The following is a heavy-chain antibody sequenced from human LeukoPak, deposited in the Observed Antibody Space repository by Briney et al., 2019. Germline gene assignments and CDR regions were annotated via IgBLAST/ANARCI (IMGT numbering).Heavy chain of an antibody. D-gene: IGHD1-14*01. J-gene: IGHJ4*02. V-gene: IGHV4/OR15-8*01. Sequence: PSETLSLTCAVSGVPIASHSWWSWVRQPLGKGLEWIGEIYHTGGANYKPSLKSRVTMSVDTSNNHFSLKLTSVTAADTAVYFCAYNRDFALDNWGQGTLVTVSS. CDR3: AYNRDFALDN. CDR1: GVPIASHSW. CDR2: IYHTGGA.